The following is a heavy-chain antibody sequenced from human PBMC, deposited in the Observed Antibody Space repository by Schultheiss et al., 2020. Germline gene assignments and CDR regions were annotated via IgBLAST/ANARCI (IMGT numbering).Heavy chain of an antibody. CDR3: ARLIGYYDSSGYYSYYFDY. J-gene: IGHJ4*02. Sequence: SETLSLTCTVSGGSISSSSYYWGWIRQPPGKGLEWIGSIYYSGSTYYNPSLKSRVTISVDTSKNQFSLSLSSVTAADTAVYYCARLIGYYDSSGYYSYYFDYWGQGTLVTVSS. CDR2: IYYSGST. D-gene: IGHD3-22*01. V-gene: IGHV4-39*07. CDR1: GGSISSSSYY.